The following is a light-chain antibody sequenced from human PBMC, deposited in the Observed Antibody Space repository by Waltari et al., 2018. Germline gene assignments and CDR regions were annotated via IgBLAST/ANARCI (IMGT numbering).Light chain of an antibody. J-gene: IGLJ1*01. CDR2: AVM. CDR1: TSDVGNFDL. V-gene: IGLV2-23*02. CDR3: CSYAGRGTYV. Sequence: QSALTQPASVSGTLGQSITISCTGTTSDVGNFDLVSWYQQHPGKAPKLVICAVMKRPAVVSSRFSGSKSGNTASLTISGLHAEDAADYYCCSYAGRGTYVFGSGTKVTVL.